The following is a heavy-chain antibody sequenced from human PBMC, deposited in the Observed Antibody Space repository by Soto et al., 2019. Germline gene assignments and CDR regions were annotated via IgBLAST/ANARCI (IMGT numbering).Heavy chain of an antibody. Sequence: QVQLVQSGAEVKKPGSSVKVSCKASGGTFSSYAISWVRQAPGQGLEWMGGIIPIFGTANYAQKFQGRVTITADESTSTAYMELSSLRSEDTAVYYCARFFYDFWGGYYLGWFDPWGQGTLVTVSS. J-gene: IGHJ5*02. V-gene: IGHV1-69*01. CDR2: IIPIFGTA. CDR3: ARFFYDFWGGYYLGWFDP. D-gene: IGHD3-3*01. CDR1: GGTFSSYA.